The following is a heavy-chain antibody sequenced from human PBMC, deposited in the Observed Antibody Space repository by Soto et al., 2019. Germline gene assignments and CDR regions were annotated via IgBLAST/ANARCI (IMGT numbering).Heavy chain of an antibody. V-gene: IGHV3-23*01. J-gene: IGHJ6*02. CDR1: GGTCSSYA. CDR2: ISGSGGST. CDR3: ARGLAAASLYGLDV. D-gene: IGHD6-13*01. Sequence: GGSLRLSCAASGGTCSSYARSWVRQAPGKGLEWVSAISGSGGSTYYADSVKGRFTISRDNSKNTLYLQMNSLRAEDTAVYYCARGLAAASLYGLDVWGQGTTVTGSS.